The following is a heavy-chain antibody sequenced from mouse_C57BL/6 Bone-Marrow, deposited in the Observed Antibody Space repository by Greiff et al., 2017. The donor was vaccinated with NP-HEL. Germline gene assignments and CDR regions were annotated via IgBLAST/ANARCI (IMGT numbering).Heavy chain of an antibody. J-gene: IGHJ1*03. Sequence: EVQLQQSGPELVKPGASVKISCKASGYTFTDYYMNWVKQSHGKSLEWIGDINPNNGGTSYNQKFKGKATLTVDKSSSTAYMELRSLTSEDSAVYYCARRITTVRTRYFDVWGTGTTVTVSS. D-gene: IGHD1-1*01. CDR3: ARRITTVRTRYFDV. V-gene: IGHV1-26*01. CDR1: GYTFTDYY. CDR2: INPNNGGT.